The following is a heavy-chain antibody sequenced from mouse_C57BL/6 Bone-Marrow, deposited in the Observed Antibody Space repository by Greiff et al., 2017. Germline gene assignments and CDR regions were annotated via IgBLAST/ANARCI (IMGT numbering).Heavy chain of an antibody. Sequence: QVQLQQPGAELVQPGASVKLSCKASGYTFTSYWITWVKQRPGQGLEWIGDIYPGSGSTNYNEKFKSKATLTVDTSSSTAYMQLSSLTSEDSAVYYCAKNGNFYYAMDYWGQGTSVTVSS. V-gene: IGHV1-55*01. CDR2: IYPGSGST. CDR3: AKNGNFYYAMDY. CDR1: GYTFTSYW. D-gene: IGHD2-1*01. J-gene: IGHJ4*01.